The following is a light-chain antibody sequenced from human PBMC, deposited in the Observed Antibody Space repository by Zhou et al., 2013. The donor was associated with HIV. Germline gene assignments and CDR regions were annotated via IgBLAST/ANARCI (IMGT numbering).Light chain of an antibody. J-gene: IGKJ5*01. CDR1: QSVRNY. CDR2: DTS. V-gene: IGKV3-11*01. CDR3: QQRSDWPIT. Sequence: EVVLTQSPVTLSLSPGERATLSCRASQSVRNYLAWYQQKCGQAPRLLIYDTSNRATGIPARFSGSGSGTDFTLTISSLEPEDFAVYYCQQRSDWPITFGQGHGWRLN.